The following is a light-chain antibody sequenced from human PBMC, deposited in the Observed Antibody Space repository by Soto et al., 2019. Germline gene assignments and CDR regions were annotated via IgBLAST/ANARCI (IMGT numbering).Light chain of an antibody. CDR1: QSVSTS. V-gene: IGKV3-11*01. J-gene: IGKJ4*01. CDR2: AAS. Sequence: EIVLTQSPATLSLSPGERATLSCRASQSVSTSLVWCQQKPGQPPRLLIYAASVRATGIPARFSGSGSGTDFTLTVSSLEPEDFAIYYCQQRYSWPLTFGGGTQVEIK. CDR3: QQRYSWPLT.